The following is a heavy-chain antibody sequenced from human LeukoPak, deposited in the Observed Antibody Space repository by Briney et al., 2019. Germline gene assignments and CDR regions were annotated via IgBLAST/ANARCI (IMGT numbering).Heavy chain of an antibody. CDR3: ARALEADY. CDR1: GFAFSSYT. Sequence: PGGSLRLSCAASGFAFSSYTMNWVRQAPGKGLEWVSSISSSGSKIYYADSVKGRFTVSRDNAKNSLYLQMNSLRAEDTAVYYCARALEADYWGQGTLVTVSS. V-gene: IGHV3-21*01. CDR2: ISSSGSKI. J-gene: IGHJ4*02.